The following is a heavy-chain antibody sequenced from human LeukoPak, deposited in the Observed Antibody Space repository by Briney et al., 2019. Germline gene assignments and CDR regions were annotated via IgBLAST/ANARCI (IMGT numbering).Heavy chain of an antibody. J-gene: IGHJ4*02. Sequence: SVKVSCKASGYTFTGYYMHWVRQAPGQGLEWMGGIIPIFGTANYAQKFQGRVTITADESTSTAYMELSSLRSEDTAVYYCASVSIVVVPAAMHYWGQGTLVTISS. V-gene: IGHV1-69*13. CDR3: ASVSIVVVPAAMHY. CDR2: IIPIFGTA. CDR1: GYTFTGYY. D-gene: IGHD2-2*01.